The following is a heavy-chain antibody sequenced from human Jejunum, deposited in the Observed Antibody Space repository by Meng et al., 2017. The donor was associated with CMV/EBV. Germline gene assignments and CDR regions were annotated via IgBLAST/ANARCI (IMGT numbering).Heavy chain of an antibody. Sequence: SGFSFGDYAMSWLRQAPGKGLEWVAVIPFDGNNEHYADSVKGRFTISRDNSKNTLYLQVNSLRLEDTGVYYCARGTGSGSWLIDSWGQGTLVTVSS. CDR2: IPFDGNNE. CDR1: GFSFGDYA. CDR3: ARGTGSGSWLIDS. J-gene: IGHJ4*02. D-gene: IGHD6-13*01. V-gene: IGHV3-30*04.